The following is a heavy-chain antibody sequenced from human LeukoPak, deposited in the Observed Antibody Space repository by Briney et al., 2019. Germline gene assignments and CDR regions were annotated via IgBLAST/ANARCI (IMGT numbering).Heavy chain of an antibody. CDR1: SGSISSSSYY. D-gene: IGHD2-8*01. CDR2: IYYSGSS. Sequence: SETLSLTCTVSSGSISSSSYYWGWIRQPPGKGLERIGSIYYSGSSYYTPCLKSRDTISVDTSKNPFSLKLSSVTAADTGVYYCASGYFTNGVCYRTRRRWFDPWGRGTLVTVSS. J-gene: IGHJ5*02. CDR3: ASGYFTNGVCYRTRRRWFDP. V-gene: IGHV4-39*07.